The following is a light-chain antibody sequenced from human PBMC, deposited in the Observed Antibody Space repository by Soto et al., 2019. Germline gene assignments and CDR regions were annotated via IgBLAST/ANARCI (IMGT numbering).Light chain of an antibody. CDR3: QQYNNWPPLT. J-gene: IGKJ4*01. CDR1: QSVSSN. V-gene: IGKV3D-15*01. Sequence: IVMTQSPATLSVSPGERATLFCRASQSVSSNLAWYQQRPGQAPRLLIFGVYTRATGIPARFSGSGSGTEFTLTISSLQSEDSAVYFCQQYNNWPPLTFGGGTKVEIK. CDR2: GVY.